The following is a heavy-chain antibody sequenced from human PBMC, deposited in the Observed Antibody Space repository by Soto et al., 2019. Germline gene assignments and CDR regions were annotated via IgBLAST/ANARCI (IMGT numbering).Heavy chain of an antibody. D-gene: IGHD2-2*01. Sequence: GGSLRLSCAASGFTFSSYAMSWVRQAPGKGLEWFSAITASGGDTYHADSVKGRFTISRDNTKNTLNLQMSSLRAEDTAVYYCAKGSASSRPYHFDYWGQGTLVTVSS. CDR1: GFTFSSYA. J-gene: IGHJ4*02. V-gene: IGHV3-23*01. CDR2: ITASGGDT. CDR3: AKGSASSRPYHFDY.